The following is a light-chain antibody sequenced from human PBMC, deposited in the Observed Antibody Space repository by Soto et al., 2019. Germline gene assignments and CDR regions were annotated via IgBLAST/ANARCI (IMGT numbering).Light chain of an antibody. V-gene: IGKV3-15*01. CDR1: QSASTN. CDR2: GAS. Sequence: EIVMTHSPATLSVSAGEGATLSFRASQSASTNLAWYPQKPGQAPRLLFYGASTGATGLPARFSGSGSGTEFTLTINSLQAEDCAVYYCQQYYNWPRTFGQGTRLEIK. J-gene: IGKJ5*01. CDR3: QQYYNWPRT.